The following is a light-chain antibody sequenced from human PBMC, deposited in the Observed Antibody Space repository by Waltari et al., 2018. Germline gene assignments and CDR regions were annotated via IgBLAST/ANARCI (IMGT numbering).Light chain of an antibody. CDR2: EGS. Sequence: QSALTQPASVSGSPGQPLTIPCTGTSSDVGSYNLVSWYQHHPGKAPKLMIYEGSKRPSGVSNRFSGSKSGNTASLTISGLQAEDEADYYCCSYAGSNTWVFGEGTKLTVL. CDR1: SSDVGSYNL. CDR3: CSYAGSNTWV. J-gene: IGLJ3*02. V-gene: IGLV2-23*01.